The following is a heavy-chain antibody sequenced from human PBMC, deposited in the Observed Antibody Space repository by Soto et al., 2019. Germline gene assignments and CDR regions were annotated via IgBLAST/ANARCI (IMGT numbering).Heavy chain of an antibody. CDR1: GGTFSSYA. CDR3: ACIVVVVAARSSYGMDV. V-gene: IGHV1-69*01. CDR2: IIPIFGTA. J-gene: IGHJ6*02. Sequence: QVQLVQSGAEVKKPGSSVKVSCKASGGTFSSYAISWVRQAPGQGLEWMGGIIPIFGTANYAQKFQGRVTITADESTSTAYMELISLRSEDTAVYYCACIVVVVAARSSYGMDVWGQGTTVTVSS. D-gene: IGHD2-15*01.